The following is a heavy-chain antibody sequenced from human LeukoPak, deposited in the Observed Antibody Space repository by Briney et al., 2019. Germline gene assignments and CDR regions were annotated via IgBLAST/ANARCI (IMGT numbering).Heavy chain of an antibody. D-gene: IGHD5-18*01. V-gene: IGHV3-73*01. Sequence: PGGSLRLSCAASGFTFSGSAMHWVRQASGKGLEWVTRIRSKANSYATAYAASVKGRFTISRDDSKNTAYLQMNSLKTEDTAVYYCAKGNGYSYGRYYFDYWGQGTLVTVSS. J-gene: IGHJ4*02. CDR2: IRSKANSYAT. CDR1: GFTFSGSA. CDR3: AKGNGYSYGRYYFDY.